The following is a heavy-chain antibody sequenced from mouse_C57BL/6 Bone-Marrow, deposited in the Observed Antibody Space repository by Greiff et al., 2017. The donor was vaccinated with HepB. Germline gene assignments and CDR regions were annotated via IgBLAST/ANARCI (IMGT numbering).Heavy chain of an antibody. J-gene: IGHJ3*01. Sequence: EVKVVESGGGLVKPGGSLKLSCAASGFTFSSYAMSWVRQTPEKRLEWVATISDGGSYTYYPDNVKGRFTISRDNAKNNLYLQMSHLKSEDTAMYYCARDEMITAWFAYWGQGTLVTVSA. D-gene: IGHD2-4*01. CDR1: GFTFSSYA. CDR2: ISDGGSYT. V-gene: IGHV5-4*01. CDR3: ARDEMITAWFAY.